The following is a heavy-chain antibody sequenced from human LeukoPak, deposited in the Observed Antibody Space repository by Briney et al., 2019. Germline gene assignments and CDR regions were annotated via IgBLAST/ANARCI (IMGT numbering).Heavy chain of an antibody. D-gene: IGHD6-19*01. CDR2: IYTSGST. J-gene: IGHJ5*02. Sequence: SETLSLTCAVYGGSFSGYYWSWIRQPAGKGLEWIGRIYTSGSTNYNPSLKSRVTMSVDTSKNQFSLKLSSVTAADTAVYYCARHNAAGWIDPWGQGTLVTVSS. CDR3: ARHNAAGWIDP. V-gene: IGHV4-59*10. CDR1: GGSFSGYY.